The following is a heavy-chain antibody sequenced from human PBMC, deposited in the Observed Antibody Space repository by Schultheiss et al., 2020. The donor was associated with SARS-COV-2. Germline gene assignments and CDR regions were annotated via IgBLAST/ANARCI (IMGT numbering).Heavy chain of an antibody. D-gene: IGHD5-18*01. Sequence: SETLSLTCTVSGGSISSYYWSWIRQPPGKGLEWIGYIYYSGSTNYNPSLKSRVTISVDTSKNQFSLKLSSVTAADTAMYYCAPFGYGYYFDYWGQGTLVTVSS. V-gene: IGHV4-59*08. CDR2: IYYSGST. J-gene: IGHJ4*02. CDR3: APFGYGYYFDY. CDR1: GGSISSYY.